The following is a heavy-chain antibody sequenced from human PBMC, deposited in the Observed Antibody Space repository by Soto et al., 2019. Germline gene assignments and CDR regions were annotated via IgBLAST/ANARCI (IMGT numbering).Heavy chain of an antibody. CDR2: INHSGST. J-gene: IGHJ4*02. CDR1: GGSFSGYY. D-gene: IGHD2-15*01. CDR3: ARISTSPRDPPSGRGRGPLGYCSGGSCDPFDY. Sequence: SETLSLTCAVYGGSFSGYYWSWIRQPPGKGLEWIGEINHSGSTNYNPSLKSRVTISVDTSKNQFSLKLSSVTAADTAVYYCARISTSPRDPPSGRGRGPLGYCSGGSCDPFDYWGQGTLVTVSS. V-gene: IGHV4-34*01.